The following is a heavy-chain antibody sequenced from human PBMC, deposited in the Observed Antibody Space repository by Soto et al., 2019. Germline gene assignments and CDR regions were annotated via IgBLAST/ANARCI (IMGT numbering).Heavy chain of an antibody. Sequence: SETLSLTCAVSGGSISSSNWWSWVRQPPGKGLEWIGEIYHSGSTNYNPSLKSRVTISVDKSKNQFSLKLSSVTAADTAVYYXARRNYDSSGYYLNAFDIWGQGTMVTVS. D-gene: IGHD3-22*01. J-gene: IGHJ3*02. V-gene: IGHV4-4*02. CDR3: ARRNYDSSGYYLNAFDI. CDR1: GGSISSSNW. CDR2: IYHSGST.